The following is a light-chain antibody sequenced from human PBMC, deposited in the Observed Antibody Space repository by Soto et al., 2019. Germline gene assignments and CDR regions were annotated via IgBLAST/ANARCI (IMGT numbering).Light chain of an antibody. CDR3: HHRFNWPQT. J-gene: IGKJ1*01. Sequence: EIVLTQSPATLSLSPGERATLSCRAIQSISNYLAWYQQKPGQPPRLLIYDASNRATGIPARFSGIGSGTDFTLTVISLEPEDVAVYYCHHRFNWPQTFGQGTKVEVK. V-gene: IGKV3-11*01. CDR2: DAS. CDR1: QSISNY.